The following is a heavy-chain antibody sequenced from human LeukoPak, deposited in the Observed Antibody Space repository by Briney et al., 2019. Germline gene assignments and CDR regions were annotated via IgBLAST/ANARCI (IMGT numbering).Heavy chain of an antibody. D-gene: IGHD6-13*01. CDR2: IKQDGSEK. Sequence: PGGSLRLSCGASGFTFSSYWMSWVRQAPGKGLEWVANIKQDGSEKYYVDSVKGRFTISRDNAKNSLYLQMNSLRAEDTAVYYCARGTIAAAGYYYFDCWGQGTQVTVSS. CDR3: ARGTIAAAGYYYFDC. J-gene: IGHJ4*02. V-gene: IGHV3-7*04. CDR1: GFTFSSYW.